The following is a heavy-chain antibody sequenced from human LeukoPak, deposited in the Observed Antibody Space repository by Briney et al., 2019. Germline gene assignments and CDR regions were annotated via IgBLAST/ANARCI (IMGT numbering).Heavy chain of an antibody. D-gene: IGHD4-23*01. Sequence: ASVKVSCKASGYTFTGYYMHWVRQAPGQGLEWMGWINPNSGGTNYAQKFQGRVTMTRDTSISTAYMELSRLRSDDTAVYYCARVLQWSRGRGGAFDIWGQGTMVTVSS. CDR3: ARVLQWSRGRGGAFDI. CDR2: INPNSGGT. V-gene: IGHV1-2*02. CDR1: GYTFTGYY. J-gene: IGHJ3*02.